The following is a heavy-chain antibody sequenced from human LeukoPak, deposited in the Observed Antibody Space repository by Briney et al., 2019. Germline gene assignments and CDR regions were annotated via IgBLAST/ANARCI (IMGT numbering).Heavy chain of an antibody. Sequence: SETLSLTCTVSGDSIDSYYWGWIRLPPGKGLEWIGSIFYSGSSDYNPSLESRVTMSVDTSKSQVSLRMTSVTAADTAMYYCARRTVVTARGMFYFDYWGQGTLVTVSS. V-gene: IGHV4-39*01. CDR3: ARRTVVTARGMFYFDY. D-gene: IGHD2-21*02. CDR2: IFYSGSS. CDR1: GDSIDSYY. J-gene: IGHJ4*02.